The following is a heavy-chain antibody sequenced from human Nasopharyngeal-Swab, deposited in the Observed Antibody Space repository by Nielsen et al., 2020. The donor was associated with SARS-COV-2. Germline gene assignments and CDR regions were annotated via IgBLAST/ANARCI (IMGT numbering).Heavy chain of an antibody. D-gene: IGHD1-7*01. CDR1: GGSFSGYY. V-gene: IGHV4-34*01. CDR3: ARGELLDY. J-gene: IGHJ4*02. CDR2: INHSGST. Sequence: SETLSLTCAVYGGSFSGYYWSWIRQPPGKGLEWIGEINHSGSTNYNPSLKSRVTISVDTSKNQFSLKLSSVTAADTAVYYCARGELLDYWGQRTLVTVSS.